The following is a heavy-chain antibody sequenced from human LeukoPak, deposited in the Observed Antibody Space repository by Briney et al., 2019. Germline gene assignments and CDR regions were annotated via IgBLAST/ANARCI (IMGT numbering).Heavy chain of an antibody. CDR1: GYSFTNYW. D-gene: IGHD4-23*01. V-gene: IGHV5-51*01. Sequence: GESLQISCKGTGYSFTNYWIGWVRQMPGKGLEWMGIIYPGDSDTRYSPSFQGQVTISADKSIITAYLQWSSLKASDTAMYYCARPLYAGKGAYYFDYWGQGTLVTVSS. CDR2: IYPGDSDT. CDR3: ARPLYAGKGAYYFDY. J-gene: IGHJ4*02.